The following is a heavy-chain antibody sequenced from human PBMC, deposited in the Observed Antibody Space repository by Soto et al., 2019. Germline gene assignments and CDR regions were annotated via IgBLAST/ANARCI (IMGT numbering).Heavy chain of an antibody. Sequence: GGSLRLSCAASGFTFSSYAMSWVRQAPGKGLEWVSAISGSGGSTYYADSVKGRFTISRDNSKNTLYLQMNSLRAEDTAVYYCAKRGDEDTIFGVVDYYYGMDVWGQGTTVTVSS. J-gene: IGHJ6*02. CDR1: GFTFSSYA. CDR3: AKRGDEDTIFGVVDYYYGMDV. V-gene: IGHV3-23*01. D-gene: IGHD3-3*01. CDR2: ISGSGGST.